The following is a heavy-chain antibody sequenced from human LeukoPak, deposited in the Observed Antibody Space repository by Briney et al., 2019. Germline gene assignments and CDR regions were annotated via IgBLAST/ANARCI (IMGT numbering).Heavy chain of an antibody. V-gene: IGHV4-34*01. J-gene: IGHJ6*02. CDR2: INHSGST. Sequence: SETLSLTCAVYGGSFSGYYWSWIRQPPGKGLEWIGEINHSGSTNYNPSLKSRVTVSVDTSKNQFSLKLSSVTAADTAVYYCARATSAPRDIVVVPAAMDYYYGVDVWGQGTTVTVSS. D-gene: IGHD2-2*01. CDR1: GGSFSGYY. CDR3: ARATSAPRDIVVVPAAMDYYYGVDV.